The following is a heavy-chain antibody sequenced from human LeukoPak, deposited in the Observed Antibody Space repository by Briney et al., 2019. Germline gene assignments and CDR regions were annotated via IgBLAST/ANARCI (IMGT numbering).Heavy chain of an antibody. V-gene: IGHV3-21*04. CDR1: GFTFSSYS. Sequence: GGSLRLSCAASGFTFSSYSMNWVRQAPGKGLEWVSSISSSSSYIYYADSVKGRFTTSRDNAKNSLYLQMNSLRAEDTAVYYCANQIGSSGFDAFDIWGQGTMVTVSS. CDR3: ANQIGSSGFDAFDI. CDR2: ISSSSSYI. J-gene: IGHJ3*02. D-gene: IGHD6-25*01.